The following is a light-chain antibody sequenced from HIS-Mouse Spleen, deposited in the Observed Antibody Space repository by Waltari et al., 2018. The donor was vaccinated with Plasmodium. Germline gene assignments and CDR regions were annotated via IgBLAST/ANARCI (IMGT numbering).Light chain of an antibody. J-gene: IGLJ2*01. CDR1: ALPKQY. Sequence: SYELTQPPSVSVSPGQTARLTCSGAALPKQYTYWYHQKPGQAPVLVIYKDSERPSGIPERFSGSSSGTTVTLTISGVQAEDEADYYCQSADSSGTYVVFGGGTKLTVL. V-gene: IGLV3-25*03. CDR3: QSADSSGTYVV. CDR2: KDS.